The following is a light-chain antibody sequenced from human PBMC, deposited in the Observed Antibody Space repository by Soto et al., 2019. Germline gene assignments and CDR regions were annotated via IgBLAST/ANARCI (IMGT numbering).Light chain of an antibody. CDR3: QKYDTAPYS. CDR1: QSVSSNL. J-gene: IGKJ2*03. Sequence: EIVLTQSPGTLSLSPGERATLSCRASQSVSSNLLAWYQQKPGQAPRLLIYGATNRATGIPDRFSGSGSGTDFTLTIRGLEPEDFAVYYCQKYDTAPYSFGQGTKLEIK. CDR2: GAT. V-gene: IGKV3-20*01.